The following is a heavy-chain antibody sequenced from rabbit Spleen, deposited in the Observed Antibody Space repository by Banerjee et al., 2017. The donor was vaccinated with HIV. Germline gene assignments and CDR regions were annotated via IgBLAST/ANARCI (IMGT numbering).Heavy chain of an antibody. V-gene: IGHV1S40*01. CDR3: ARGVYDDYDTYYFDL. CDR1: GFSFSSGYY. Sequence: QSLEESGGDLVKPGASLTLTCTASGFSFSSGYYMCWVRQAPGKGLEWIACIDTSSDITYYASWAKGRFTFSKTSSTTVTLQMTSLTAADTATYFCARGVYDDYDTYYFDLWGQGTLVTVS. D-gene: IGHD2-1*01. J-gene: IGHJ4*01. CDR2: IDTSSDIT.